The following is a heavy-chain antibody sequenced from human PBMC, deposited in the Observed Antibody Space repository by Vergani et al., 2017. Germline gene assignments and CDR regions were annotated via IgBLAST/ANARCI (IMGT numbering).Heavy chain of an antibody. Sequence: EVQLVESGGGLVKPGGSLRLSCAASGFTFSSYSMNWVRQAPGKGLEWVSSISSSSSYIYYADSVKGRFTISRDNAKNSLYLQMNSLRAEDTAVYYCARDRKIAAAGTGWFGPWGQGTLVTVSS. D-gene: IGHD6-13*01. CDR3: ARDRKIAAAGTGWFGP. CDR2: ISSSSSYI. J-gene: IGHJ5*02. V-gene: IGHV3-21*01. CDR1: GFTFSSYS.